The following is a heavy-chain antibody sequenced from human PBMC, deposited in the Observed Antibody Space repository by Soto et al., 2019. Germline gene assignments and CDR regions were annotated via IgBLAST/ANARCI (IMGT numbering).Heavy chain of an antibody. CDR2: IYYSGST. J-gene: IGHJ5*02. V-gene: IGHV4-59*01. CDR3: ARDNVQNWFDP. Sequence: PSETLSLTCTVSGCSISSYYWSWIRQPPGKGLEWIGYIYYSGSTNYNPSLRSRVTISVDTSKNQFSLKLSSVTAADTAVYYCARDNVQNWFDPWGQGTLVTVSS. CDR1: GCSISSYY. D-gene: IGHD3-16*01.